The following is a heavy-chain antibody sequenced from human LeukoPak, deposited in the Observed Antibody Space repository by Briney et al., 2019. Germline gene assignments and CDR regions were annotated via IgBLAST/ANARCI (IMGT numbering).Heavy chain of an antibody. J-gene: IGHJ4*02. D-gene: IGHD3-10*01. Sequence: GGSLRLSCAASGFTFSRYWMSWVRQAPGKGLEWVANMNQDGSEIYHVASVKDRFTISRDNAKNSLYLQMNSLRAEDTAVYYCVRDRGWYHFDLWGQGTLVTVSS. V-gene: IGHV3-7*01. CDR2: MNQDGSEI. CDR3: VRDRGWYHFDL. CDR1: GFTFSRYW.